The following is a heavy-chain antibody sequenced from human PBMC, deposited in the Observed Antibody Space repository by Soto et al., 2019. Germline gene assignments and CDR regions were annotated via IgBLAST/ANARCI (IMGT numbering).Heavy chain of an antibody. Sequence: SETLSLTCTVSGGSISSYYWSWIRQPPGKGLEWIGYIYSSGSSNYNPSLKSRVTISVDTSKNRFSLKLSSVTAAATAVYYCARSVGQQLPMAWGIDVLAQGTTVTVSS. CDR3: ARSVGQQLPMAWGIDV. D-gene: IGHD6-13*01. CDR1: GGSISSYY. V-gene: IGHV4-59*01. J-gene: IGHJ6*02. CDR2: IYSSGSS.